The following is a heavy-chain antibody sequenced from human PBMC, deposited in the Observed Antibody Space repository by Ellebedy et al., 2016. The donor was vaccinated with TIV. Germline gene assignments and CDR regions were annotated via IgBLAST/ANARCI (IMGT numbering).Heavy chain of an antibody. CDR2: LNQDGSVK. V-gene: IGHV3-7*01. CDR3: ASGFQ. CDR1: EFSFSSYW. Sequence: GGSLRLSCAAYEFSFSSYWINWVRQAPGKGLEWVANLNQDGSVKYYVDSVKGRFTISRDNAKNSLYLQMNSLRAEDTAVYYCASGFQWGQGTLVTVSS. J-gene: IGHJ4*02. D-gene: IGHD3-10*01.